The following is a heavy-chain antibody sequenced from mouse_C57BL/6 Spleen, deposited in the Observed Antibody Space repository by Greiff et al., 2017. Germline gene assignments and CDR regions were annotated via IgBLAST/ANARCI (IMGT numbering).Heavy chain of an antibody. D-gene: IGHD1-1*01. CDR1: GYTFTSYW. Sequence: EVQLQQSGTVLARPGASVKMSCKTSGYTFTSYWMHWVKQRPEQGLEWIGAIYPGNSDTSYNQKFKGKAKLTAVTSASTAYMELSSLTNEDSAVYYCTRTPSPLRSWYFDVGGTGTTVTVSS. CDR2: IYPGNSDT. J-gene: IGHJ1*03. V-gene: IGHV1-5*01. CDR3: TRTPSPLRSWYFDV.